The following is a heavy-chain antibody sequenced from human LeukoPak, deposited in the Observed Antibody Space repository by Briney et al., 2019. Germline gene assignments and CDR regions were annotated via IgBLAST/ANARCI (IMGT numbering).Heavy chain of an antibody. CDR2: IYTSGST. V-gene: IGHV4-4*07. J-gene: IGHJ4*02. Sequence: PSETLSLTCTVSGGSISSYYWSWIRQPAGKGLEWIGRIYTSGSTNYNPSLKSRVTMSVDTSKNQFSLKLSSVTAADTAVYYCAREGDFWSGYPSGPFDYWGQGTLVTVSS. CDR1: GGSISSYY. D-gene: IGHD3-3*01. CDR3: AREGDFWSGYPSGPFDY.